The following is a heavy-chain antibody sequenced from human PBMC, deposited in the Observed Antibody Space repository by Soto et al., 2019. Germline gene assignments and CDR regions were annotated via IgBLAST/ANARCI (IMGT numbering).Heavy chain of an antibody. V-gene: IGHV4-59*01. CDR1: GGSIRSYY. Sequence: PSETLSLTCTVAGGSIRSYYWSWIRQPPGKGLEWIGYIYSSGSTNYNPSLKSRVTISVDTSNDQFSLTLTSATAADTAVYYCARSYCRGGNCYLIFDYWGQGTLVTVSS. D-gene: IGHD2-15*01. J-gene: IGHJ4*02. CDR2: IYSSGST. CDR3: ARSYCRGGNCYLIFDY.